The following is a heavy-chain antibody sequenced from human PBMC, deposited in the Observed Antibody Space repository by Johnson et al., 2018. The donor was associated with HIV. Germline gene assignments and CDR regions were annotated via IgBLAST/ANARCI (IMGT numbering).Heavy chain of an antibody. V-gene: IGHV3-23*04. D-gene: IGHD3-22*01. Sequence: VQLVESGGGVVQPGRSLRLSCAASGFTFSSYAMSWVRQAPGKGLEWVSAISGSGGSTYYADSGKGRFTISRDNSKNTLYLQMNSLRAEDTAVYYCAKDPYDSSGYRRDAFDIWGQGTMVTVSS. J-gene: IGHJ3*02. CDR1: GFTFSSYA. CDR2: ISGSGGST. CDR3: AKDPYDSSGYRRDAFDI.